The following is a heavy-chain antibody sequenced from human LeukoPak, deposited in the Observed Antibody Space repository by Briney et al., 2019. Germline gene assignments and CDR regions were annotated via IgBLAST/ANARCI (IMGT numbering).Heavy chain of an antibody. D-gene: IGHD3-22*01. J-gene: IGHJ4*02. V-gene: IGHV3-23*01. CDR3: ASLDYFDSSDYGDY. CDR1: GFTFSSYA. Sequence: GGSLRLSCTASGFTFSSYAMSWVRQAPGKGLEWVSAISGSGGSTYYADSVKGRFTISRDNSKNTLYLQMNSLRAEDTALYYCASLDYFDSSDYGDYWGQGTLVTVSS. CDR2: ISGSGGST.